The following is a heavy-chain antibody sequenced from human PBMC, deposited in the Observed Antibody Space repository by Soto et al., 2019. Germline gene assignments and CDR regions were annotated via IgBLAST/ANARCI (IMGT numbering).Heavy chain of an antibody. CDR1: GGSISSYY. CDR2: IYYSGST. D-gene: IGHD3-10*01. CDR3: ARVSNYGSGSYYKRAFDI. J-gene: IGHJ3*02. V-gene: IGHV4-59*01. Sequence: QVQLQESGPGLVKPSETLSLTCTVSGGSISSYYWSWIRQPPGKGLEWIGYIYYSGSTNYNPSLKSRVTTSVDTSKNQCSLKVTSVTAADTAVYYCARVSNYGSGSYYKRAFDIWGQGTMVTVSS.